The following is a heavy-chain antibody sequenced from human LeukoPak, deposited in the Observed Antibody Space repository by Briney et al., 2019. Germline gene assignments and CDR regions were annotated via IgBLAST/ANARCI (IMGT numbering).Heavy chain of an antibody. V-gene: IGHV3-48*01. CDR3: AREGGYSYGPDC. D-gene: IGHD5-18*01. J-gene: IGHJ4*02. CDR1: GFSFSTYS. CDR2: ISSSGSVI. Sequence: PGGSLRLSCAASGFSFSTYSMNWVRQAPGKGLEWLSYISSSGSVIFYAESVKGRFTVSRGNAKDSLYLQMNSLRAEDTAIYYCAREGGYSYGPDCWGQGTLVTVSS.